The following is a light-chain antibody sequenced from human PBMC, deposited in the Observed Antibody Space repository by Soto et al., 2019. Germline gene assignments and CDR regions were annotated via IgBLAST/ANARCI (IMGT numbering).Light chain of an antibody. V-gene: IGLV1-44*01. J-gene: IGLJ1*01. CDR3: AAWDDSLNGYV. CDR1: SSNIGSNT. Sequence: QSVLTQPRSASGTPGQRVTISCSGSSSNIGSNTVNWYQQLPGTAPKLFIYSNNQRPSGVPDRFSGSKSGTSASLAISGLHSEDEADYYCAAWDDSLNGYVFGTGTKVTVL. CDR2: SNN.